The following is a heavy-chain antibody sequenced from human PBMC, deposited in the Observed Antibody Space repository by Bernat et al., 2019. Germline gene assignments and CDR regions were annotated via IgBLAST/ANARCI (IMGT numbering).Heavy chain of an antibody. V-gene: IGHV4-4*07. CDR1: GGSISSYY. D-gene: IGHD4-17*01. CDR2: IYTSGST. CDR3: ANTVTTPNGAGNFDY. J-gene: IGHJ4*02. Sequence: QVQLQESGPGLVKPSETLSLTCTVSGGSISSYYWSWIRQPAGKGLEWIGRIYTSGSTNYNPSLQSRVTMSVDTSKYQSALKLISVTAADTAVYCCANTVTTPNGAGNFDYWGQGTLVTVSS.